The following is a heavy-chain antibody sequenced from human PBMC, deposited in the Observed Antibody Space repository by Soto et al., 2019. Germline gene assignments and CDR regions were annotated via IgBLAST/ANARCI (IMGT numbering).Heavy chain of an antibody. V-gene: IGHV4-59*08. D-gene: IGHD1-26*01. Sequence: QVQLQESGPGLVKPSETLSLTCTVSGGSISSYYWSWIRQPPGKGLEWIGYIYYSGSTNYNPSLKSRVTISVDTSKNQFPLKLSSVTAADTAVYYCARRESGIVGATDWFDPWGQGTLVTVSS. CDR1: GGSISSYY. CDR2: IYYSGST. CDR3: ARRESGIVGATDWFDP. J-gene: IGHJ5*02.